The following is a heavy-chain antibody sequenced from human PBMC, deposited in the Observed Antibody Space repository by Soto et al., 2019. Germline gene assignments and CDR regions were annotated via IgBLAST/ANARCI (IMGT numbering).Heavy chain of an antibody. D-gene: IGHD6-19*01. CDR1: GFAVSSKY. V-gene: IGHV3-53*01. Sequence: EVQLGESGGGVIQPGGSLRLSCAASGFAVSSKYMTWVRQAPGKGLEGVSVIYGVGTTYYADSVKGRFTISRDTSKNTLYLHMNRLRAEDKAVDYCVQTTGWPGFDFWGQGTLVTVSS. CDR2: IYGVGTT. J-gene: IGHJ4*02. CDR3: VQTTGWPGFDF.